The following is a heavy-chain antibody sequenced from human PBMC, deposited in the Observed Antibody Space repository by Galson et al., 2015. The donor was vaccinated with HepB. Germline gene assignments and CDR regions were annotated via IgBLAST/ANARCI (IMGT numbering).Heavy chain of an antibody. V-gene: IGHV4-4*07. Sequence: SETLSLTCTASGDSISHYSWSWIRQPAGKGLEWIGRIYSSGRTNYNPSLKSRITMSVDTSKNQFSLILRSLTAADTAVYFCARDKWSGHTNWFDPWGQGIRVTVSS. CDR2: IYSSGRT. D-gene: IGHD3-3*01. CDR3: ARDKWSGHTNWFDP. CDR1: GDSISHYS. J-gene: IGHJ5*02.